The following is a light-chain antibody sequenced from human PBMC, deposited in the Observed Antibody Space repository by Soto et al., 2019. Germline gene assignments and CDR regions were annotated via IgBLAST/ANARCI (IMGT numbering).Light chain of an antibody. V-gene: IGKV1-39*01. CDR2: AAS. CDR1: QSISSY. CDR3: QQSYSTPYT. Sequence: DIQMTQPPSSLSASVGDRVTITCRASQSISSYLNWYQQKPGKAPKLLIYAASSLQSGDPSRFSGSGSGTDFTLTISSLQPEDFATYYCQQSYSTPYTFGQWTKLEIK. J-gene: IGKJ2*01.